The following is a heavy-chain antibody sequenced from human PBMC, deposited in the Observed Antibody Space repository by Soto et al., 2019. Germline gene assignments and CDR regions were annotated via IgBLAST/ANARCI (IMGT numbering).Heavy chain of an antibody. Sequence: QVQLQESGPGLVKPSGTLSLTCAVSGGSISTSNWWAWVRQSPGTGLEWLGEVYHSGDTNYNPSPRRRVTVSVTYPKKQFSLQLTSVPAADTAVYFCARSRYFDWLPLDSWGQGTLVTVSS. CDR3: ARSRYFDWLPLDS. D-gene: IGHD3-9*01. CDR1: GGSISTSNW. J-gene: IGHJ4*02. CDR2: VYHSGDT. V-gene: IGHV4-4*02.